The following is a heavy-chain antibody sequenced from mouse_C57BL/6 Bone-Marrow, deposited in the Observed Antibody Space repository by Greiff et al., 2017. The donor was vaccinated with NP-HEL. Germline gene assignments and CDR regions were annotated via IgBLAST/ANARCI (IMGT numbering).Heavy chain of an antibody. J-gene: IGHJ3*01. D-gene: IGHD1-1*01. Sequence: VKLQESGAELVKPGASVKISCKASGYAFSSYWMNWVKQRPGKGLEWIGQIYPGDGDTNYNGKFKGKATLTADKSSSTAYMQLSSLTSEDSAVYFCAITTVVPFAYWGQGTLVTVSA. CDR1: GYAFSSYW. CDR2: IYPGDGDT. V-gene: IGHV1-80*01. CDR3: AITTVVPFAY.